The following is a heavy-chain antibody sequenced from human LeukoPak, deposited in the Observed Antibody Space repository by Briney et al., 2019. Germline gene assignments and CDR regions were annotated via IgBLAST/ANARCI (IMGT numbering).Heavy chain of an antibody. J-gene: IGHJ4*02. CDR1: GGSISGGGYY. CDR2: IYYSGST. CDR3: ARGSITIFGFDY. Sequence: PSETLSLTCTVSGGSISGGGYYWSWIRQHPGKGLEWIGYIYYSGSTYYNPSLKSRVTISVDTSKNQFSLKLSSVTAADTAVYYCARGSITIFGFDYWGQGTLVTVSS. D-gene: IGHD3-3*01. V-gene: IGHV4-31*03.